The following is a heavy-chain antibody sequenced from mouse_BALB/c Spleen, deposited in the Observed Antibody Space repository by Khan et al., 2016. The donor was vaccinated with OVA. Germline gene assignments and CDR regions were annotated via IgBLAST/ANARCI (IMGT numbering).Heavy chain of an antibody. CDR2: INSDGYYT. J-gene: IGHJ3*01. V-gene: IGHV5-6*01. D-gene: IGHD4-1*01. CDR3: ASHLTGCLAY. CDR1: GFTFSTYG. Sequence: EVELVESGGDLVKPGGSLRLSCAASGFTFSTYGMSWVRQFPDKRLEWVATINSDGYYTYYPDTVKGRFTISRNNADNTLYLQMSSLKSEDTAIYYCASHLTGCLAYWGQGTLVTVST.